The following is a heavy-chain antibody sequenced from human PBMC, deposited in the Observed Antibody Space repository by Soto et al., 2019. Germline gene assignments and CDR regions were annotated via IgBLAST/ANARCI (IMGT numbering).Heavy chain of an antibody. CDR2: INHSGST. CDR1: GGSFSGYY. J-gene: IGHJ6*03. D-gene: IGHD3-10*01. CDR3: ARQYYYGSGSYYKGYYYYYVDV. Sequence: QVQLQQWGAGLLKPSETLSLTCAVYGGSFSGYYWSWIRQPPGKGLEWIGEINHSGSTNYNPSLKSRVTISVDTSKNQFSLKLSSVTAADTAVYYCARQYYYGSGSYYKGYYYYYVDVWGKGTTVTVSS. V-gene: IGHV4-34*01.